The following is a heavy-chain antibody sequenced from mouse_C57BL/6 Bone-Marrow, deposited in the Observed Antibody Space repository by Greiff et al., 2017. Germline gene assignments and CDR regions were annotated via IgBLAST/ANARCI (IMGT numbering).Heavy chain of an antibody. CDR3: AREGYVCPCYYAMDD. D-gene: IGHD3-2*02. CDR2: IYPGSGST. Sequence: VQLQQPGAELVKPGASVKMSCKASGYTFTSYWIPWVKQRPGHGLEWIGDIYPGSGSTNYNEKFKDKDTLTVDTSSSTAYMQLSSLTSEDSAVYYCAREGYVCPCYYAMDDWGQGTSVTVSS. J-gene: IGHJ4*01. CDR1: GYTFTSYW. V-gene: IGHV1-55*01.